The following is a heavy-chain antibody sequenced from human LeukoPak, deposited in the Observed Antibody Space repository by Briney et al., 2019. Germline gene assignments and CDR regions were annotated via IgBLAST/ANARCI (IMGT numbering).Heavy chain of an antibody. CDR1: GFTFSSYA. V-gene: IGHV3-23*01. Sequence: PGGSLRLSCAASGFTFSSYAMSWVRQAPGKGLEWVSAISGSGGSTYYADSVKGRFTISRDNSKNTLYLQMNSLRAEDTAVYYCAKDQYSGSGNYYRDFDYWGQGTLVTVSS. CDR3: AKDQYSGSGNYYRDFDY. CDR2: ISGSGGST. J-gene: IGHJ4*02. D-gene: IGHD3-10*01.